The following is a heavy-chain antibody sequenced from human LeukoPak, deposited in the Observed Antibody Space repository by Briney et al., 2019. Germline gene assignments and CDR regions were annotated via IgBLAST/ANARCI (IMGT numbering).Heavy chain of an antibody. CDR1: GGSFSGYY. CDR2: INHSGST. J-gene: IGHJ4*02. D-gene: IGHD1-7*01. V-gene: IGHV4-34*01. Sequence: SETLSLTCAVYGGSFSGYYWSWIRQPPGKGLEWIGEINHSGSTNYNPSLKSRVTISVDTSKIQFSLKLSSVTAADTAVYYCARGELELPPDYWSQGTLVTVSS. CDR3: ARGELELPPDY.